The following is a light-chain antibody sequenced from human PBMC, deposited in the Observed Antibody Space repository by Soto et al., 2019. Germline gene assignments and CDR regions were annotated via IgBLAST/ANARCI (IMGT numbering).Light chain of an antibody. CDR3: HQYYSSPQT. J-gene: IGKJ2*01. Sequence: DIVLTQSPDFLAVSLGERATINCKSRQSVLYSSDNNNYLAWYRQKPGQPPKLLIYWASTRESGVPDRFSGSGSGTDFTLTINSLQAEDVAVYYCHQYYSSPQTFGQGTRLEIK. CDR2: WAS. V-gene: IGKV4-1*01. CDR1: QSVLYSSDNNNY.